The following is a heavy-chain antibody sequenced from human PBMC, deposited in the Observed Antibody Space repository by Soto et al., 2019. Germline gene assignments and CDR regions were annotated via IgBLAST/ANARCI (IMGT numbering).Heavy chain of an antibody. CDR2: ISYDGSNK. CDR3: AKDQSDTAMTVYYYYGMDV. Sequence: PGGSLRLSCAASGFTFSSYGMHWVRQAPGKGLEWVAVISYDGSNKYYADSVKGRSTISRDNSKNTLYLQMNSLRAEDTAVYYCAKDQSDTAMTVYYYYGMDVWGQGTTVTVSS. D-gene: IGHD5-18*01. V-gene: IGHV3-30*18. J-gene: IGHJ6*02. CDR1: GFTFSSYG.